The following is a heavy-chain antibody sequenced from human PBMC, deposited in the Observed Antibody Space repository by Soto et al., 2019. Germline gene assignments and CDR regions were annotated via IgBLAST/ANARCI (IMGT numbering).Heavy chain of an antibody. CDR3: ARAGVQVFDP. D-gene: IGHD3-10*01. CDR2: IYYSGST. CDR1: GGSISSGDYY. J-gene: IGHJ5*02. V-gene: IGHV4-30-4*01. Sequence: SETLSLTCTVSGGSISSGDYYWSWIRQPPGKGLEWIGYIYYSGSTYYNPSLKSRVTISVYTSKNQFSLKLSSETAADTGVYYCARAGVQVFDPWGQGTLVTVA.